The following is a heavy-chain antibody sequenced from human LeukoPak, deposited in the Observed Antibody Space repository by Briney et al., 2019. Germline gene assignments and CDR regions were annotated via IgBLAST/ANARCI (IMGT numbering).Heavy chain of an antibody. V-gene: IGHV1-58*02. CDR3: AAGYYYDSSGYYYANYYFDY. CDR2: IVVGSGNT. CDR1: GFTFTSSA. Sequence: SVKVSCKASGFTFTSSAMQWVRQARGQRLEWIGWIVVGSGNTNYAQKFQERVTITRDMSTSTAYMEPSSLRSEDTAVYYCAAGYYYDSSGYYYANYYFDYWGQGTLVTVSS. D-gene: IGHD3-22*01. J-gene: IGHJ4*02.